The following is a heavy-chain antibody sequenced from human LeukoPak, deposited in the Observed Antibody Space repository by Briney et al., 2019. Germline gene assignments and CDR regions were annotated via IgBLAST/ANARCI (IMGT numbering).Heavy chain of an antibody. CDR3: ARAGNRPYYYYGMDV. CDR2: ISSSGSTI. V-gene: IGHV3-11*01. CDR1: GFTFSDYY. J-gene: IGHJ6*02. D-gene: IGHD1-14*01. Sequence: TGGSLRLSRAASGFTFSDYYMSWIRQAPGKGLEWVSYISSSGSTIYYADSVKGRFTISRDNAKNSLYLQMNSLRAEDTAVYYCARAGNRPYYYYGMDVWGQGTTVTVSS.